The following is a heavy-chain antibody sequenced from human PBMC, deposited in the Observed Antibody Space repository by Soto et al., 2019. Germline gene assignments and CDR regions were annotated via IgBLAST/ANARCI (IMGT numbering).Heavy chain of an antibody. CDR2: IYYSGST. CDR3: ASSLPKHFPFFRVVGPTSFNY. Sequence: SETLSLTCTVSGGSISSGGYYWSWIRQHPGKGLEWIGYIYYSGSTYYNPSLKSRVTISVDTSKNQFSLKLSSVTAADTAVYYWASSLPKHFPFFRVVGPTSFNYWAEGTL. J-gene: IGHJ4*02. D-gene: IGHD3-3*01. V-gene: IGHV4-31*03. CDR1: GGSISSGGYY.